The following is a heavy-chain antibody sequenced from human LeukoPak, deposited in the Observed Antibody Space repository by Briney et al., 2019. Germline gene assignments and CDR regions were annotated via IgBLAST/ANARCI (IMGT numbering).Heavy chain of an antibody. CDR1: GYIFTAHY. V-gene: IGHV1-2*02. Sequence: ASVKVSCKASGYIFTAHYIHWVRQAPGQGLEWMGWINPNSGNTNYAQKFHGRVTLTRDTSVTAVYLELTRVTSDDTAVYYCARDHGSGTYGRYLDYWGQGSLVTVSS. J-gene: IGHJ4*02. D-gene: IGHD3-10*01. CDR3: ARDHGSGTYGRYLDY. CDR2: INPNSGNT.